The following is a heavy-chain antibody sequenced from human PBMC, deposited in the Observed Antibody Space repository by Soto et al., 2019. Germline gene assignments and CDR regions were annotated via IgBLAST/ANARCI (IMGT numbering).Heavy chain of an antibody. CDR1: GFSLDDYG. CDR2: ISWNSGDI. J-gene: IGHJ4*02. CDR3: AKDNDLDRDGPFDY. D-gene: IGHD2-2*03. Sequence: EVQLVESGGGSVQPGRSLRLSCAASGFSLDDYGMHWVRQGPGKGLEWVSGISWNSGDIYYADSVKGRFTISRDNAKRSLYLQMNSLRTDDTALYYCAKDNDLDRDGPFDYWGQGILVTVSS. V-gene: IGHV3-9*01.